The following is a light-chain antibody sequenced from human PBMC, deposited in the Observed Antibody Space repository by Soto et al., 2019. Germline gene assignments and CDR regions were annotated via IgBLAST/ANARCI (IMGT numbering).Light chain of an antibody. CDR3: QQSLQTPRT. CDR2: WAS. V-gene: IGKV4-1*01. J-gene: IGKJ1*01. CDR1: QGLLYSLDNKSY. Sequence: DAVMTQSPESLAASVGERATRRCKSSQGLLYSLDNKSYLAWYQQKPGQPPKLLIYWASTRASGVPDRFSGSGSGTDFPPHITSLQAEDVAVYFCQQSLQTPRTFVQGTKV.